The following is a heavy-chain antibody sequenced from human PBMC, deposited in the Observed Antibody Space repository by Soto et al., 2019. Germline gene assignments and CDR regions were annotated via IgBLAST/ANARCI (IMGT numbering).Heavy chain of an antibody. V-gene: IGHV1-69*01. J-gene: IGHJ4*02. CDR3: ARGGIYCGSTSCASEGLYFDY. CDR2: IIPIFGTA. D-gene: IGHD2-2*01. CDR1: GGTFSSYA. Sequence: QVQLVQSGAEVKKPGSSVKVSCKASGGTFSSYAISWVRQAPGQGLEWMGGIIPIFGTANYAQKFQGRVTITADESTSTAYMELSSLRSEDTAVYYCARGGIYCGSTSCASEGLYFDYWGQGTLVTVSS.